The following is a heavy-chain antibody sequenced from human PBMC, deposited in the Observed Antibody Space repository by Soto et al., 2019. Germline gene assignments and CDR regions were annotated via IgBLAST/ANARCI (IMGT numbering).Heavy chain of an antibody. V-gene: IGHV3-30*03. CDR2: ISYDSTKT. D-gene: IGHD1-26*01. CDR1: GFTFNSYG. Sequence: QVRLVESGGGVVQPGRSLRLSCAASGFTFNSYGMHWVRQGPGNGLEWVAFISYDSTKTYYADSVKGRFTISRDNSNSALYVQMNSLTGEDTAVYYCARTRSAWSAFHYYSLYVWGQGTTVTVSS. CDR3: ARTRSAWSAFHYYSLYV. J-gene: IGHJ6*02.